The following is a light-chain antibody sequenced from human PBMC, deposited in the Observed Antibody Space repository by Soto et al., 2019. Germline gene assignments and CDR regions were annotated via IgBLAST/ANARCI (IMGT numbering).Light chain of an antibody. V-gene: IGKV1-39*01. CDR2: TAS. J-gene: IGKJ2*01. CDR3: QQSYSTTPT. CDR1: QYISNY. Sequence: DIKMTQSPSSLSASVGDRVTITCRARQYISNYLNWYQKKSGTAPKLLIHTASTLQSGVPSRFSGRGSGPEFTLTISSVQPDDFAIYFCQQSYSTTPTFGQGTTLEIK.